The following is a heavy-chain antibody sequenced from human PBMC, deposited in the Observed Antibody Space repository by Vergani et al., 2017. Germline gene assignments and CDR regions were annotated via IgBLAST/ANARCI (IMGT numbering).Heavy chain of an antibody. CDR1: GGSISTYY. Sequence: QVQLQESGPGLVKPSETLSLTCTAPGGSISTYYWSWIRQPPGKGLEWIGYIYYSGSTNYNPSLKSRVTISVDTSKNHFSLKLSSVTAAVTAVYYCARAIGTAAGTEYFDYWGQGTLVTVSS. CDR2: IYYSGST. J-gene: IGHJ4*02. CDR3: ARAIGTAAGTEYFDY. V-gene: IGHV4-59*01. D-gene: IGHD6-13*01.